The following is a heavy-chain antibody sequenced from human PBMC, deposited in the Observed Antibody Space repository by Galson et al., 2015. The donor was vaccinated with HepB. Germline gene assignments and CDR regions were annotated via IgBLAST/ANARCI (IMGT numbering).Heavy chain of an antibody. J-gene: IGHJ5*02. D-gene: IGHD1-1*01. CDR3: ARDYRLELEPGRNWFDP. CDR2: MNPNSGNT. V-gene: IGHV1-8*01. CDR1: GYTFTSYD. Sequence: SVKVSCKASGYTFTSYDINWVRQATGQGLEWMGWMNPNSGNTGYAQKFQGRVTMTRNTSISTAYMELSSLRSDDTAVYYCARDYRLELEPGRNWFDPWGQGTLVTVSS.